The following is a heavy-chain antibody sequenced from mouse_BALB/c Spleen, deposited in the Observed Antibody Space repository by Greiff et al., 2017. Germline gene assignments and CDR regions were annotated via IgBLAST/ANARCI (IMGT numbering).Heavy chain of an antibody. CDR1: GYTFTSYW. V-gene: IGHV1S81*02. Sequence: QVQLQQPGAELVKPGASVKLSCKASGYTFTSYWMHWVKQRPGQGLEWIGMINPSNGRTNYNEKFKSKATLTVDKSSSTAYMQLSSLTSEDSAVYYCARSGYYGSSPGLAYWGQGTLVTVSA. CDR2: INPSNGRT. J-gene: IGHJ3*01. D-gene: IGHD1-1*01. CDR3: ARSGYYGSSPGLAY.